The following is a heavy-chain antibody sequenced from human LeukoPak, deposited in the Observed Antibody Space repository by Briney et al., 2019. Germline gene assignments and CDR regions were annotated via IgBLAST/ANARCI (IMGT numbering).Heavy chain of an antibody. Sequence: PGGSLRLSCAASGFTFSSYAMSWVRQAPGKGLEWVANIKQDRSEKYYMDSVKGRFTISRDNAKKSLYLQMNNLRAEDTAVYYCARAPQGFSYYYDFWSGYYYYFDYWGQGTLVTVSS. V-gene: IGHV3-7*01. CDR2: IKQDRSEK. CDR3: ARAPQGFSYYYDFWSGYYYYFDY. CDR1: GFTFSSYA. D-gene: IGHD3-3*01. J-gene: IGHJ4*02.